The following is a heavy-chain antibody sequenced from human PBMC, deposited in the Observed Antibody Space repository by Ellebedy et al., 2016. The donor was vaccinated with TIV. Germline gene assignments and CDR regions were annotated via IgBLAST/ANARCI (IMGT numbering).Heavy chain of an antibody. J-gene: IGHJ4*02. CDR2: ISWNSGSI. Sequence: SLKISCAASGFTFDDYAMHWVRQAPGKGLEWVSGISWNSGSIGYADSVKGRFTISRDNAKNSLYLQMNSLRAEDTAVYYCAREGVWDSAFDYWGQGTLVTVSS. CDR1: GFTFDDYA. CDR3: AREGVWDSAFDY. D-gene: IGHD3-16*01. V-gene: IGHV3-9*01.